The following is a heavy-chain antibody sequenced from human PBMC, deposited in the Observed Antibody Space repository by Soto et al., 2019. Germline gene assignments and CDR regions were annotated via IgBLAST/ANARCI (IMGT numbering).Heavy chain of an antibody. D-gene: IGHD2-15*01. Sequence: QVQLVQSGGEVKKPGASVKVSCKASGYTFTSYGISWVRQAPGQGLERMGWISAHNGDTDHAQKLQGPVTMTTDPSTSTAYMELRSLRSDDTAVYYCARVDDIVVVADDYWGQGTLVTVSS. CDR3: ARVDDIVVVADDY. J-gene: IGHJ4*02. CDR1: GYTFTSYG. V-gene: IGHV1-18*01. CDR2: ISAHNGDT.